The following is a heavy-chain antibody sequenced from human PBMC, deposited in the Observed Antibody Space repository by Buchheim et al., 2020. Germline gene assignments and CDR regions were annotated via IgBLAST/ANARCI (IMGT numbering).Heavy chain of an antibody. CDR1: GFTFSSYA. CDR2: ISYDGSNK. J-gene: IGHJ4*02. D-gene: IGHD6-19*01. CDR3: ARDRVVAVAGTVDY. Sequence: QVQLVESGGGVVQPGRSLRLSCAASGFTFSSYAMHWVRQAPGKGLEWVAVISYDGSNKDYADSVKGRFTISRDTSKNTLYLQMNSLRAEDTAVYYCARDRVVAVAGTVDYWGQGTL. V-gene: IGHV3-30*04.